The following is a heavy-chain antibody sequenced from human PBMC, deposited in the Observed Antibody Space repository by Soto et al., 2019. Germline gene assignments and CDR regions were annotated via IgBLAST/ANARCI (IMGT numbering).Heavy chain of an antibody. CDR2: IYPGDSDT. V-gene: IGHV5-51*01. CDR1: GCSFTSYW. D-gene: IGHD3-22*01. CDR3: ASSLPNYYDGSGYYLS. Sequence: LKISCKGSGCSFTSYWIGWVRQMPGKGLEWMGIIYPGDSDTRYSPSFQGQVTISADKSTSTAYLQWSSLKASDTAMYYCASSLPNYYDGSGYYLSWGQGALVTVSS. J-gene: IGHJ5*02.